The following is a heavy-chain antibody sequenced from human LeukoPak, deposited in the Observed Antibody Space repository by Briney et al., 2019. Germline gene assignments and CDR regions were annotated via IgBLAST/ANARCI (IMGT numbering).Heavy chain of an antibody. CDR3: AREGWELFEGDAFDI. CDR1: GGSISGSSYF. CDR2: IYYSGST. V-gene: IGHV4-39*02. Sequence: SETLSLTCTVSGGSISGSSYFWGWIRQPPGKGLEWIGSIYYSGSTYYNPSLKSRDTISVDTSKNQFSLKLSSVTAADTAVYYCAREGWELFEGDAFDIWGQGTMVTVSS. D-gene: IGHD1-26*01. J-gene: IGHJ3*02.